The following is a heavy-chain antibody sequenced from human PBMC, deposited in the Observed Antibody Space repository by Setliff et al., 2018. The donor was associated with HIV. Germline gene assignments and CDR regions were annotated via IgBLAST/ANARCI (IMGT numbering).Heavy chain of an antibody. CDR3: ARLGSGWHWVTRIDY. J-gene: IGHJ4*02. V-gene: IGHV4-39*02. Sequence: SETLSLTCNVSGASLSGSGFYWGWLRQPPGKGLQWIGSIYYPGNTYYNLSLTSRVTMSIDTSKNLFFLTVRSVTAADTGIYYCARLGSGWHWVTRIDYWGRGTLVTVSS. CDR1: GASLSGSGFY. CDR2: IYYPGNT. D-gene: IGHD6-19*01.